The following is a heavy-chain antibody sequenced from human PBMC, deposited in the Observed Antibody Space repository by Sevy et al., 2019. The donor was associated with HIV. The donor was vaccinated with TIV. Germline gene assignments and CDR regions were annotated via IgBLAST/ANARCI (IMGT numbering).Heavy chain of an antibody. CDR3: ARGGDIVVVPTVWGYMDV. Sequence: GGSLRLSCAASGFTFSNYDMHWVRQATGKGLEWFSAIGTAGDTYYPGSVKGRFTISRENAKNSLYLQMNSLRAGDTAVYYCARGGDIVVVPTVWGYMDVWGKGTTVTVSS. V-gene: IGHV3-13*01. D-gene: IGHD2-2*01. CDR2: IGTAGDT. CDR1: GFTFSNYD. J-gene: IGHJ6*03.